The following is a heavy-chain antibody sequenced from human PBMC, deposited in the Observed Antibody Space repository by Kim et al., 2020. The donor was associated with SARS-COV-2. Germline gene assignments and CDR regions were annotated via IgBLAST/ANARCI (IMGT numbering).Heavy chain of an antibody. CDR1: GFTFSTYN. V-gene: IGHV3-48*02. D-gene: IGHD6-19*01. J-gene: IGHJ5*02. Sequence: GGSLRLSCAASGFTFSTYNMNWVRLAPGKGLEWVSYISSSSRLIHYADSVKGRFTISRDNARNSLYLQMNSLRDEDTAVYYCARAFSGRETSWGQGTLVT. CDR3: ARAFSGRETS. CDR2: ISSSSRLI.